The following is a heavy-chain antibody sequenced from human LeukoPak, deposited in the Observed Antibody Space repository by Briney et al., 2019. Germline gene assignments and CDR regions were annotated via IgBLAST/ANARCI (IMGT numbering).Heavy chain of an antibody. CDR2: IYGGGDA. Sequence: GESLRLSCTASGFTFSITYMAWVRQAPGKGLEWVSVIYGGGDAYYADSVEGRFTISRDNSKNTLYLQMNSLRAEDTAVYYCANGYSSGWYWVRVWDYWGQGTLVTVSS. CDR3: ANGYSSGWYWVRVWDY. J-gene: IGHJ4*02. CDR1: GFTFSITY. V-gene: IGHV3-53*01. D-gene: IGHD6-19*01.